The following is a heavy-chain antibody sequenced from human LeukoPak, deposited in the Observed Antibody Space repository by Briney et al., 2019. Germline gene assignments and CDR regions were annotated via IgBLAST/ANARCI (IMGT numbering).Heavy chain of an antibody. CDR1: GGHISSSSYY. CDR3: ASGIVVVVAATYYFDY. V-gene: IGHV4-39*01. J-gene: IGHJ4*02. Sequence: SETLSLTCTVSGGHISSSSYYWGWIRESLGKGEDWLGSTYYSWSTYYSPSLKCRVTISVDTSKAQFSLKLSSLTAADTAVYYCASGIVVVVAATYYFDYWGQGTLVTVSS. D-gene: IGHD2-15*01. CDR2: TYYSWST.